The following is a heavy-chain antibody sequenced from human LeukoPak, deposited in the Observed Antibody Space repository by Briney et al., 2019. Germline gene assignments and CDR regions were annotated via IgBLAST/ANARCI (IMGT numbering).Heavy chain of an antibody. CDR2: IYYSGTT. CDR1: GGSISSSY. Sequence: PSETLSLTCTVSGGSISSSYWNWIRQPPGKGLEWIGFIYYSGTTNYNPSLNSRVTISVDTSKNQFSLKLSSVTAADTAVYYCARLRNYCDYWGQGTLVIVSS. D-gene: IGHD4-17*01. CDR3: ARLRNYCDY. V-gene: IGHV4-59*01. J-gene: IGHJ4*02.